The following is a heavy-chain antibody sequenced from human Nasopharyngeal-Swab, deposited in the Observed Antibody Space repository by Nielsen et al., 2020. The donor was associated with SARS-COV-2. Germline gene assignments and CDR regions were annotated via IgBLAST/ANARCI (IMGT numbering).Heavy chain of an antibody. J-gene: IGHJ4*02. CDR3: VREFEATGATYLDY. Sequence: GESLKISCAASGFAFTDYSMDWVRQAPGKGLEWVSYITSSSSTRYYADSVKGRFTVSRDNAKNSLYLQMSSLRDEDTAVYYCVREFEATGATYLDYWGLGTLVTFSS. D-gene: IGHD1-26*01. CDR1: GFAFTDYS. CDR2: ITSSSSTR. V-gene: IGHV3-48*02.